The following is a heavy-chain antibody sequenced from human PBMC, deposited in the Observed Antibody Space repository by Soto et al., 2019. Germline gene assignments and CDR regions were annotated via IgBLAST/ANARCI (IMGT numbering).Heavy chain of an antibody. CDR2: ILPIFGTA. V-gene: IGHV1-69*01. CDR3: ETGRYYDFWSGYDDFDS. Sequence: QVQLVQSGVEVNKPGSSVKVSCQASGGTFSSYAISWVRQAHGQGLEWMGGILPIFGTANYAQKFQSRVTITAHESTSTAYMDLRSRRSEDTGVYYCETGRYYDFWSGYDDFDSWGQGPVVTVSS. J-gene: IGHJ3*02. D-gene: IGHD3-3*01. CDR1: GGTFSSYA.